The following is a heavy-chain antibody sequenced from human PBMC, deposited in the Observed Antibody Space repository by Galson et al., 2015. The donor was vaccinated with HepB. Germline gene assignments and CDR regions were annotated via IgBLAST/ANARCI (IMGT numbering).Heavy chain of an antibody. J-gene: IGHJ6*03. Sequence: SVKVSCKASGYTFTSYGISWVRQAPGQGLEWMGWISAYNGNTNYAQKLQGRVTMTRNTSISTAYMELSSLRSEDTAVYYCARGPRRKPNYYYYMDVWGKGTTVTVSS. CDR3: ARGPRRKPNYYYYMDV. CDR1: GYTFTSYG. CDR2: ISAYNGNT. V-gene: IGHV1-18*01.